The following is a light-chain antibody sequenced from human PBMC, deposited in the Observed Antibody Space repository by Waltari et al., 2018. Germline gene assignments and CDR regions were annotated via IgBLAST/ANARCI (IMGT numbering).Light chain of an antibody. Sequence: QSALTQPASVSGSPGQSITISCTGTSSDVGAYNYVSWYQQHPGKVPKLMIYEVSNRPSGFSNRFSGSKSGHTASLTISGLQAEDEADYYCSSYTSSSTYVFGTGTSVTVL. CDR2: EVS. V-gene: IGLV2-14*01. CDR3: SSYTSSSTYV. CDR1: SSDVGAYNY. J-gene: IGLJ1*01.